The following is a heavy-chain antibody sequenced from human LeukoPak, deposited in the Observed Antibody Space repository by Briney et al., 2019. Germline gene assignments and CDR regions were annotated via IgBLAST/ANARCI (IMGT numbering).Heavy chain of an antibody. J-gene: IGHJ6*02. D-gene: IGHD4-17*01. Sequence: GASVKVSCKASGGTFSSYAISWVRQAPGQGLEWMGRIIPILGIANYAQKFQGRVTITADKSTSTAYMELSSLRSEDTAVYYCATDIGDDDYDLYYYYAMDVWGQGTTVTVSS. CDR2: IIPILGIA. V-gene: IGHV1-69*04. CDR3: ATDIGDDDYDLYYYYAMDV. CDR1: GGTFSSYA.